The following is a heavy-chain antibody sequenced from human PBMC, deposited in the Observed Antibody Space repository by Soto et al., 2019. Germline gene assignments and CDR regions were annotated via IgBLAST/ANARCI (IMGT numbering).Heavy chain of an antibody. D-gene: IGHD3-10*01. CDR3: ARARPEFAGYYYGMDV. Sequence: SETVSLTCAVYGGSFSGYYWSWIRQPPGKGLEWIGEINHSGSTNYNPSLKSRVTISVDTSKNQFSLKLSSVTAADTAVYYCARARPEFAGYYYGMDVWGQGTTVTVSS. J-gene: IGHJ6*02. CDR1: GGSFSGYY. V-gene: IGHV4-34*01. CDR2: INHSGST.